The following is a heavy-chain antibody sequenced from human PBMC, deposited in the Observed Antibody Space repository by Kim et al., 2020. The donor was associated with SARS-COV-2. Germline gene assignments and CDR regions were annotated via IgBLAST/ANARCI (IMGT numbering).Heavy chain of an antibody. Sequence: SETLSLTCTVSGGSISSSSCYWGWIRQPPGKGLEWIGSIYYSGSTYYNPSLKSRVTISVDTSKNQFSLKLSSVTAADTAVYYCARHLSPVMTTVTTPFDYWGQGTLVTVSS. V-gene: IGHV4-39*01. D-gene: IGHD4-17*01. CDR3: ARHLSPVMTTVTTPFDY. J-gene: IGHJ4*02. CDR1: GGSISSSSCY. CDR2: IYYSGST.